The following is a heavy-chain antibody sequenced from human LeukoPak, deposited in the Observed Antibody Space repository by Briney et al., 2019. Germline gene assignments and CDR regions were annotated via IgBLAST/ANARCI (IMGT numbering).Heavy chain of an antibody. Sequence: GASVKVSCTASGYTFTSYDINWVRQATGQGLEWMGWMNPNSGNTGYAQKFQGRVTMTRNTSISTAYMELSSLRSEDTAVYYCARIHDFWSGSQYWFDPWGQGTLVTVSS. CDR2: MNPNSGNT. CDR1: GYTFTSYD. CDR3: ARIHDFWSGSQYWFDP. J-gene: IGHJ5*02. D-gene: IGHD3-3*01. V-gene: IGHV1-8*01.